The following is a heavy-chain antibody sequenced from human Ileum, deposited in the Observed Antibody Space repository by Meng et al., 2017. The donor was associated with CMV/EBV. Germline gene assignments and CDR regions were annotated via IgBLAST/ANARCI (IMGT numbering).Heavy chain of an antibody. CDR2: ISSSGGYI. V-gene: IGHV3-21*01. Sequence: WAASGLTFSSYTMNWVGQAPGKGLDWVASISSSGGYIYYADFVKGRFTLSRDYANKSLALQMNSLRVDDTATYHCVRGGAAAEGFDYWGQGTVVTVSS. D-gene: IGHD6-13*01. J-gene: IGHJ4*02. CDR1: GLTFSSYT. CDR3: VRGGAAAEGFDY.